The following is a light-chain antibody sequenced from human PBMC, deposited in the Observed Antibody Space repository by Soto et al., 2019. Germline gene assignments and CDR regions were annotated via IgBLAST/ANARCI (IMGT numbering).Light chain of an antibody. Sequence: DIQMPQSPSSLSASVGDRVTITCQATQDISNYLNWYQQKPGKAPKLLIYDASNLETGVPSRFSGSRSGTDFTFTISSLQPEDIATYYCQQYDKLTPWTFSQGNKGELK. CDR2: DAS. CDR1: QDISNY. CDR3: QQYDKLTPWT. J-gene: IGKJ1*01. V-gene: IGKV1-33*01.